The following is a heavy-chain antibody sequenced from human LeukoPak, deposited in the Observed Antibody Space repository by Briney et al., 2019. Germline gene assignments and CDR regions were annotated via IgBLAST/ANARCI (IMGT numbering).Heavy chain of an antibody. J-gene: IGHJ4*02. Sequence: GGSLRLSCAASGFSFSSYWLSWVRQAPGRGLEWVAYIKQDGSEKYYVDSVKGRFTISRDNAESSLYLKMNSLRAEDSAVYYCARVGLKGATTIRSSDYWGQGTLVIVSS. CDR1: GFSFSSYW. V-gene: IGHV3-7*01. CDR3: ARVGLKGATTIRSSDY. D-gene: IGHD1-26*01. CDR2: IKQDGSEK.